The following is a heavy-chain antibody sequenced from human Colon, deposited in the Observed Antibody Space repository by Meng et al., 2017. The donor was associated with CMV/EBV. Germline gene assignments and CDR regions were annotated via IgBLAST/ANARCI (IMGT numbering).Heavy chain of an antibody. D-gene: IGHD2-15*01. CDR1: GGTYNIYA. CDR2: IITYNGNT. Sequence: ASVKVSCKVSGGTYNIYAISWVRLAPGQGLEWMGGIITYNGNTNYAQKFQGRVTLTTDTSTSTAYMELRSLRSDDTAVYYCARGALDCSGGSCYHREYYDYWGQGTLV. J-gene: IGHJ4*02. CDR3: ARGALDCSGGSCYHREYYDY. V-gene: IGHV1-18*01.